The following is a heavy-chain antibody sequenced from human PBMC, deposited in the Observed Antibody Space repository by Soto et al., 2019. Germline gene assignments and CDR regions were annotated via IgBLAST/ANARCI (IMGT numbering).Heavy chain of an antibody. CDR3: ARHNYGSGSTYFDY. J-gene: IGHJ4*02. CDR1: GGSISSYY. Sequence: TSETLSLTCTVSGGSISSYYWSWIRQPPGKGLEWIRYIYYRGSTNYNPSLKSRVTISVDKSKNQFSLKLNSMTAADTAVYYCARHNYGSGSTYFDYWGQGTLVTVSS. D-gene: IGHD3-10*01. CDR2: IYYRGST. V-gene: IGHV4-59*08.